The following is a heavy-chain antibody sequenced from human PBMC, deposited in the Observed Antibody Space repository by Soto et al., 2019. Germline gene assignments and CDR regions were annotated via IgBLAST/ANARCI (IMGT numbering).Heavy chain of an antibody. V-gene: IGHV4-39*01. CDR1: GGSISSSSYY. CDR2: IYYSGST. CDR3: ASPLYGDYVGYFDY. Sequence: SETLSLTCTVSGGSISSSSYYWGWIRQPPGKGLEWIGSIYYSGSTYYNPSLKSRVTISVDTSKNQFSLKLSSVTAADTAVYYCASPLYGDYVGYFDYWGQGTLVTVSS. D-gene: IGHD4-17*01. J-gene: IGHJ4*02.